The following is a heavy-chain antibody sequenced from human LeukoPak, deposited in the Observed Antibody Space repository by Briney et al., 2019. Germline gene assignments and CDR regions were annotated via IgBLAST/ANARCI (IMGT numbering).Heavy chain of an antibody. V-gene: IGHV1-3*01. D-gene: IGHD2-15*01. J-gene: IGHJ5*02. Sequence: ASVKVSCKASGYTFTSYAMHWVRQAPGQRLEWMGWINAGNGNTKYSQKFQGRVTITRDTSASTAYMELSSLRSEDTAVYYCARGYCSGGGCYYAWDNWFDPWGQGTLVTVSS. CDR1: GYTFTSYA. CDR2: INAGNGNT. CDR3: ARGYCSGGGCYYAWDNWFDP.